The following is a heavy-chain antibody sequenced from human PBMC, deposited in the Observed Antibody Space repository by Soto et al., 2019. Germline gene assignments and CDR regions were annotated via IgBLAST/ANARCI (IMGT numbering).Heavy chain of an antibody. Sequence: GSLRVSCAASGFTFSSYAMHWVLQAPGKGLEWVAVISYDVSNKYYADSVKGRFTISRDNSKNTLYLQMNCLRAEDTAVYYCARVSPLTMVRGVIGYGMDVWGQVTTLTVSS. CDR1: GFTFSSYA. V-gene: IGHV3-30-3*01. J-gene: IGHJ6*02. D-gene: IGHD3-10*01. CDR3: ARVSPLTMVRGVIGYGMDV. CDR2: ISYDVSNK.